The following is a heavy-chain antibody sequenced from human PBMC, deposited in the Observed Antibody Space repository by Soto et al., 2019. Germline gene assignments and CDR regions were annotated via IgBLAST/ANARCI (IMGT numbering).Heavy chain of an antibody. Sequence: QVQLVQSGAEVKKPGSSVKVSCLASRGTFNRYAINWVRQAPGHGLEWLGALVPQFGTPNYAQKFQERVTIVADESTNTTSMELRGLTSDNTAVYYCALQNRDTPMVPFDVWGQGTLVTVSS. CDR2: LVPQFGTP. V-gene: IGHV1-69*01. J-gene: IGHJ4*02. D-gene: IGHD5-18*01. CDR1: RGTFNRYA. CDR3: ALQNRDTPMVPFDV.